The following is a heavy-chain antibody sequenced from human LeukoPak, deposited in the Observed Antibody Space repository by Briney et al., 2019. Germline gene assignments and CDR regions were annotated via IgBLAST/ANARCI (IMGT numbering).Heavy chain of an antibody. D-gene: IGHD1-7*01. Sequence: SETLSLTCTVSGGSITSYYWSWIRQPPGKGLEWIGYIYYSGSTTYNPSLKSRVTMSVDTSKNQFPLKLSSVTAADTAVYYCAGPLTGTTLIFDYWGQGTLVTVSS. CDR2: IYYSGST. CDR1: GGSITSYY. CDR3: AGPLTGTTLIFDY. V-gene: IGHV4-59*01. J-gene: IGHJ4*02.